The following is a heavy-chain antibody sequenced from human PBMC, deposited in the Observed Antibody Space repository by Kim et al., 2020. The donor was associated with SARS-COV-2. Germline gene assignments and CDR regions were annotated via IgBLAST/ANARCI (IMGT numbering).Heavy chain of an antibody. D-gene: IGHD3-10*01. CDR3: ARCEYGSGTYCDMDV. CDR1: GFTFRTYS. CDR2: INSDSRYI. Sequence: GGSLRLSCAASGFTFRTYSMNWVRQAPGKGLEWVSSINSDSRYIYYTDSAKGRFTISRDNPKNSLYLHMNSLRAEDTAVYYCARCEYGSGTYCDMDVWG. V-gene: IGHV3-21*01. J-gene: IGHJ6*02.